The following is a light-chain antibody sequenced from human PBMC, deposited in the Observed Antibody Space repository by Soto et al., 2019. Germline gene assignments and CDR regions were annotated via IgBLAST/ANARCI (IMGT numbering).Light chain of an antibody. CDR1: SSDVGGSNF. CDR2: DVA. Sequence: QSVLTQPASVSDSPGQSITISCTGTSSDVGGSNFVSWYQQHPGKPPKLIIYDVANRPSGVSNRFSGPKSGSTASLIISRLQTEDEADYYCVSYTSSTTYVFGTGTKLTVL. CDR3: VSYTSSTTYV. J-gene: IGLJ1*01. V-gene: IGLV2-14*03.